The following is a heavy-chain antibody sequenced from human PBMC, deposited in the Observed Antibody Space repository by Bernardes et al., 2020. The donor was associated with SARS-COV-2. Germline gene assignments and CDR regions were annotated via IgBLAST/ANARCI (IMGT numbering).Heavy chain of an antibody. CDR1: GFTFTTSV. V-gene: IGHV3-23*01. J-gene: IGHJ4*02. D-gene: IGHD3-10*01. CDR2: IYVSGGNT. Sequence: GGSLILSCAASGFTFTTSVMSWVRQAPGKGLEWVSTIYVSGGNTYYADSVKGRFSISTDNSKNTLYLQMNSLRAEDTAAYYCARDFGRNYFDYWGQGTLVTVSS. CDR3: ARDFGRNYFDY.